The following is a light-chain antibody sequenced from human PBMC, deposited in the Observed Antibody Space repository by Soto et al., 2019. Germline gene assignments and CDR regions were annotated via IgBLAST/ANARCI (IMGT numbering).Light chain of an antibody. J-gene: IGKJ4*01. V-gene: IGKV3-20*01. CDR3: QQYGSSPAP. Sequence: IVLTQSPGTLSLSPGERATLSCRASQSVSSSYLAWYQQKPGQAPRLIIYGASSRATGIPDRFSGSGSGTDCTLTISRLEPEDFAVYYCQQYGSSPAPFGGGTKVDIK. CDR1: QSVSSSY. CDR2: GAS.